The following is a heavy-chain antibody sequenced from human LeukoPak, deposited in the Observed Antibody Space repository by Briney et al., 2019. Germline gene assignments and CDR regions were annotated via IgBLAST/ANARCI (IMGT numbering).Heavy chain of an antibody. CDR2: IFYSGST. J-gene: IGHJ6*03. Sequence: SETLSLTCTVSGGSISSSDFYWGWIRQLPGKELEWIANIFYSGSTYYNPSLKSRVTISVDTSKNQFSLKLSSVTAADTAVYYCARARYSYGSDYYYYMDIWGKGTTVTVSS. CDR3: ARARYSYGSDYYYYMDI. V-gene: IGHV4-39*07. CDR1: GGSISSSDFY. D-gene: IGHD5-18*01.